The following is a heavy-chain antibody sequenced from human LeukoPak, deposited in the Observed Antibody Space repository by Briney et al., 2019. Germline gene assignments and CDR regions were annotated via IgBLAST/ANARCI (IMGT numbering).Heavy chain of an antibody. V-gene: IGHV3-30*02. CDR1: GFTFSSYG. CDR2: IWYDGSNK. D-gene: IGHD6-13*01. J-gene: IGHJ4*02. Sequence: GGSLRLSCAASGFTFSSYGMHWVRQAPGKGLEWVAVIWYDGSNKYYADSVKGRFTISRDNSKNTLYLQMNSLRAEDTAVYYCVKDRLGAQLGTYADYWGQGTLVTVSS. CDR3: VKDRLGAQLGTYADY.